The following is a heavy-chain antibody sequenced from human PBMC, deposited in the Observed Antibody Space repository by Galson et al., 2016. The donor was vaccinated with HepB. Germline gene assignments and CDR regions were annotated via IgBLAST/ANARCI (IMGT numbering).Heavy chain of an antibody. CDR3: SKSVLEYDILTGYYRRGADY. D-gene: IGHD3-9*01. V-gene: IGHV3-23*01. Sequence: SLRLSCAASGFTFSSYAMSWVRQAPGKGLEWVSSSGSGGPTYYDDYAKGRFTISRDNSKNTPFLQMHSLRAYDTAVYYCSKSVLEYDILTGYYRRGADYWGQGTLVTVSS. CDR2: SGSGGPT. CDR1: GFTFSSYA. J-gene: IGHJ4*02.